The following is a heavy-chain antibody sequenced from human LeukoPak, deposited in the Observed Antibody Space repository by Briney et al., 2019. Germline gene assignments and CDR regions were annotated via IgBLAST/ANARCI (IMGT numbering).Heavy chain of an antibody. V-gene: IGHV1-2*02. CDR3: ARDIYYYGSGSPVYFDF. CDR1: GYTFTGYY. J-gene: IGHJ4*02. Sequence: ASVKVSCKASGYTFTGYYMHWVRQAPGQGLEWMGWINPNSGGTNYAQKFQGRVTTTRDTSISTAYMELSRLRSDDTAVYYCARDIYYYGSGSPVYFDFWGQGTLVTVSS. D-gene: IGHD3-10*01. CDR2: INPNSGGT.